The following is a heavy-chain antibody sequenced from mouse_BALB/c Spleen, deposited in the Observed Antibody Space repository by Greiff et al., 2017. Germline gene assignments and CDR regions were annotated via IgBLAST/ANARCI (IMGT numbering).Heavy chain of an antibody. V-gene: IGHV3-6*02. CDR2: ISYDGSN. CDR3: AREGGDGYAMDY. Sequence: ESGPGLVKPSQSLSLTCSVTGYSITSGYFWNWIRQFPGNKLEWMGYISYDGSNNYNPSLKNRISITRDTSKNQFFLKLNSVTTEDTATYYCAREGGDGYAMDYWGQGTSVTVSS. D-gene: IGHD3-3*01. J-gene: IGHJ4*01. CDR1: GYSITSGYF.